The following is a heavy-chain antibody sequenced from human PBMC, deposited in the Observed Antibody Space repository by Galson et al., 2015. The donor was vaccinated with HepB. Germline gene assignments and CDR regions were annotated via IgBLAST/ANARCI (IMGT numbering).Heavy chain of an antibody. J-gene: IGHJ4*02. CDR3: ARDQKAARGGFDY. CDR1: GFTFSSYA. CDR2: ISYDGSNK. Sequence: SLRLSCAASGFTFSSYAMHWVRQAPGKGLEWVAVISYDGSNKYCADSVKGRFTISRDNSKNTLYLQMNSLRAEDTAVYYCARDQKAARGGFDYWGQGTLVTVSS. V-gene: IGHV3-30-3*01. D-gene: IGHD6-6*01.